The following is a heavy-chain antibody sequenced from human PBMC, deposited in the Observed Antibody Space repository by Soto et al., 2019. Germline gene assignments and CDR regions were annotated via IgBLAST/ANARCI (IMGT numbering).Heavy chain of an antibody. Sequence: ASVKVSCKASGHTFSRYGISWVRQAPGQGLEWMGWISGFNGNTKESEKLQGRVTLTTDTAANTAHMELRGLRSDDTAVYYCARASAYSTPWSFDNWGQGTLVTVSS. J-gene: IGHJ4*02. CDR2: ISGFNGNT. CDR3: ARASAYSTPWSFDN. V-gene: IGHV1-18*01. D-gene: IGHD6-13*01. CDR1: GHTFSRYG.